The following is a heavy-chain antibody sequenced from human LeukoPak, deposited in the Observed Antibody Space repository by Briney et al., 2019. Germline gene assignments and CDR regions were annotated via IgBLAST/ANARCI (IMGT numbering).Heavy chain of an antibody. Sequence: SETLSLTCTVSGGSISSYYWSWIRQPPGKGLEWIGYIYYSGSTNYNPSPKSRVTISVDTSKNQFSLKLSSVTAADTAVYYCARSHYGGNSRVYDYWGQGTLVTVSS. CDR2: IYYSGST. V-gene: IGHV4-59*01. CDR1: GGSISSYY. J-gene: IGHJ4*02. CDR3: ARSHYGGNSRVYDY. D-gene: IGHD4-23*01.